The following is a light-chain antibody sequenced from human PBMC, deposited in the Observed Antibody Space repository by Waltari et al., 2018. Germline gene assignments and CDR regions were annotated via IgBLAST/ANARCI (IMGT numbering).Light chain of an antibody. CDR3: QQYGGSVMYT. Sequence: EIVLTQSPGTLSLSPGERATLSCRASQNISRSYLAWYQQKPGQAPRLLIYGASNRAAGIPDRFSGGGSGTDFTLTISRLEPEDFAVYYCQQYGGSVMYTFGQGTKLEIK. J-gene: IGKJ2*01. V-gene: IGKV3-20*01. CDR2: GAS. CDR1: QNISRSY.